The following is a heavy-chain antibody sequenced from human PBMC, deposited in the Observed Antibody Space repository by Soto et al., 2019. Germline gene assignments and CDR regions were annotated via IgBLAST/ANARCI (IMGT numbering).Heavy chain of an antibody. CDR1: GYSFTSYW. D-gene: IGHD6-13*01. Sequence: PGESLKISCKCSGYSFTSYWIVLVRQMPGKGLEWMGIIYPGDSDTRYSPSFQGQVTISADKSISTAYLQWSSLKASDTAMYYCARGVTGYSSSWYPYRNNWFDPWGQGTLVTVSS. V-gene: IGHV5-51*01. J-gene: IGHJ5*02. CDR2: IYPGDSDT. CDR3: ARGVTGYSSSWYPYRNNWFDP.